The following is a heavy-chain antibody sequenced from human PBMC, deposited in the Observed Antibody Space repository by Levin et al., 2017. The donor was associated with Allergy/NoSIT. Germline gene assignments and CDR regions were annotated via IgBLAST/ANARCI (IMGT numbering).Heavy chain of an antibody. CDR1: GFTFSSYS. V-gene: IGHV3-21*01. CDR2: ISSSSSYI. J-gene: IGHJ4*02. CDR3: ARVVVAATPYYFDY. Sequence: GESLKISCAASGFTFSSYSMNWVRQAPGKGLEWVSSISSSSSYIYYADSVKGRFTISRDNAKNSLYLQMNSLRAEDTAVYYCARVVVAATPYYFDYWGQGTLVTVSS. D-gene: IGHD2-15*01.